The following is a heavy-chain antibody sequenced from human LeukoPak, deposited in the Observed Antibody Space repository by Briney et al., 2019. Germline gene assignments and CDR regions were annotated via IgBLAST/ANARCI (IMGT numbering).Heavy chain of an antibody. V-gene: IGHV3-23*01. J-gene: IGHJ6*02. CDR3: AKDLGPSSGYYYGMDV. Sequence: TGGSLRLSCAASGFTFSRYAMSWVRQAPGKGLEWVSAISGSGGSTYYADSVKGRFTISRDNSKNTLYLQMNSLRAEDTAVYYCAKDLGPSSGYYYGMDVWGQGTTVTVSS. CDR2: ISGSGGST. CDR1: GFTFSRYA. D-gene: IGHD6-19*01.